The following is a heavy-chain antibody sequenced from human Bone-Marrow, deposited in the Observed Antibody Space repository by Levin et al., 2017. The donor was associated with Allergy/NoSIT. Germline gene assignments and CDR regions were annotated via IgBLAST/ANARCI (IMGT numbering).Heavy chain of an antibody. CDR1: GFAFDDYS. Sequence: GGSLRLSSAASGFAFDDYSMHWVRQAPGKRLEWVSLISWDSKNTFYADSVDGRFTISRDNSKNSLYLQMDSLRADDSALYYCAKEAGTIYFDSWGQGTLVTVSS. CDR2: ISWDSKNT. CDR3: AKEAGTIYFDS. J-gene: IGHJ4*02. V-gene: IGHV3-43*01. D-gene: IGHD6-19*01.